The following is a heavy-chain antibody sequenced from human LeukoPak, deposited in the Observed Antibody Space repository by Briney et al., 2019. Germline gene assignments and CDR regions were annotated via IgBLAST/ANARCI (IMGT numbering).Heavy chain of an antibody. V-gene: IGHV4-31*03. D-gene: IGHD2-2*01. CDR2: IYYSGST. J-gene: IGHJ4*02. Sequence: SQTLSLTCTVSGGSISSGGYYWSWIRQRPGKGLEWIGYIYYSGSTYYNPSLKSRVTISVDTSKNQFSLKLSSVTAADTAVYYCARGGWSSTDFDYWGQGTLVTVSS. CDR3: ARGGWSSTDFDY. CDR1: GGSISSGGYY.